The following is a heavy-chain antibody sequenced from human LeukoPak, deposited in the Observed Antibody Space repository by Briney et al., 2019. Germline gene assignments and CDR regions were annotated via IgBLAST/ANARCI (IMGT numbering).Heavy chain of an antibody. CDR2: LYYSGST. D-gene: IGHD2-15*01. Sequence: PSETLSLTRTLSGGSVSSGSHYWSWIRQPPGKGLEWIGYLYYSGSTNYNPSLKSRVTISVDTSKNQFSLKLSSVTAADTAVYYCARAPPMYCSGGSCYSGGVDYWGQGTLVTVSS. CDR1: GGSVSSGSHY. J-gene: IGHJ4*02. V-gene: IGHV4-61*01. CDR3: ARAPPMYCSGGSCYSGGVDY.